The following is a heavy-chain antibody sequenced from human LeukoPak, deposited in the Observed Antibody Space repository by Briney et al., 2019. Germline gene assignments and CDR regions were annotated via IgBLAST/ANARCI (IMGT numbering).Heavy chain of an antibody. J-gene: IGHJ4*02. CDR3: ARNPFEY. CDR1: GGSISSYY. CDR2: IYYSGST. Sequence: PSETLSLTCTVSGGSISSYYWSWIRQPPGKGLEWIGYIYYSGSTNYNPSLESRVTISVDKSKNQFSLRLSSVTAADTAVYYCARNPFEYWGQGTLVTVSS. V-gene: IGHV4-59*08.